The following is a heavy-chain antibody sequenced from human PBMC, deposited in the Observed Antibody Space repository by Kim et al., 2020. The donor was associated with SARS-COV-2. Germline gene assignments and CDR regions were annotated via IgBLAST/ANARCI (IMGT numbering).Heavy chain of an antibody. Sequence: NPSPKSRVTISVDTSKTQFPLKMSSVTAADTAVYYCARDLGGAVAGNFDYWGQGTLVTVSS. V-gene: IGHV4-39*06. D-gene: IGHD6-19*01. J-gene: IGHJ4*02. CDR3: ARDLGGAVAGNFDY.